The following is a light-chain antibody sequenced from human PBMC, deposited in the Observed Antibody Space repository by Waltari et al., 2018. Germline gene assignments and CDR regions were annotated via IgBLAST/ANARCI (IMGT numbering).Light chain of an antibody. Sequence: DIQMTQSPPSLSASEGDRVIITCRASQNVGKFLHWFQQHPGRAPKLLIFGASTLPSGVPSRFIGTGSGADFTLTISSLQPEDFATYYCQQTYTMPHTFGLGTKLEMK. J-gene: IGKJ2*01. CDR3: QQTYTMPHT. CDR1: QNVGKF. V-gene: IGKV1-39*01. CDR2: GAS.